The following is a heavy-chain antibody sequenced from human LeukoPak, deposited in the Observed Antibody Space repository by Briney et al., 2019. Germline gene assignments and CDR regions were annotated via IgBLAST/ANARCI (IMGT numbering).Heavy chain of an antibody. J-gene: IGHJ5*02. CDR3: ARGVSTVTPLNSHSWFDP. V-gene: IGHV3-23*01. CDR2: ISGSGGST. D-gene: IGHD4-17*01. CDR1: GFSFSNYA. Sequence: GGSLRLSCAASGFSFSNYAMSWVRQAPGKGLDWVSAISGSGGSTYYADSVKGRFTISRDNSQSTLYLQMNSLRAEDTAVYYCARGVSTVTPLNSHSWFDPWGQGTPVTVSS.